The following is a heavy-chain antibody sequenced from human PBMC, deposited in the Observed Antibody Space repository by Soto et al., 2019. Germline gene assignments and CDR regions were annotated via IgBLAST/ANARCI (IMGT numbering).Heavy chain of an antibody. CDR2: INSDGSST. D-gene: IGHD2-15*01. Sequence: EVQLVESGGGLVQPGGSLRLSCAASGFTFSSYWMQWVRQAPGKGLVWVSRINSDGSSTSYADSVKGRFTSSRDNAKNTLYLQMNSLRAEDTAVYYCATGPCSGCSCYGYYWGQGTLVTVSS. V-gene: IGHV3-74*01. J-gene: IGHJ4*02. CDR3: ATGPCSGCSCYGYY. CDR1: GFTFSSYW.